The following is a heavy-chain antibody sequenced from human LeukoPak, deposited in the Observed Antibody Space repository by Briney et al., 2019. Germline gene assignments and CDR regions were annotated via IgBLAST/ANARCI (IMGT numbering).Heavy chain of an antibody. J-gene: IGHJ5*02. CDR1: GGTFSSYA. CDR2: IIPIFGIA. V-gene: IGHV1-69*04. D-gene: IGHD3-22*01. Sequence: SVKVSRKASGGTFSSYAISWVRQAPGQGLEWMGRIIPIFGIANYAQKFQGRVTITADKSTSTAYMELSSLRSEDTAVYYCARDRDYYDSSGYYPGNWFDPWGQGTLVTVSS. CDR3: ARDRDYYDSSGYYPGNWFDP.